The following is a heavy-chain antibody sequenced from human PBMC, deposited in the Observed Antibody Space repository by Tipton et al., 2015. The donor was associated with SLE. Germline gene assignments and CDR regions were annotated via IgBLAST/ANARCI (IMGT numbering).Heavy chain of an antibody. J-gene: IGHJ4*02. V-gene: IGHV4-34*01. CDR3: ASPYYYDSSGEVDY. Sequence: TLSLTCAVYGGSFSGYYWSWIRQPPGKGLEWIGSIYYSGSTYYNPSLKSRVTISVDTSKNQFSLKLSSVTAADTVVYYCASPYYYDSSGEVDYWGLGTLVTVSS. CDR2: IYYSGST. D-gene: IGHD3-22*01. CDR1: GGSFSGYY.